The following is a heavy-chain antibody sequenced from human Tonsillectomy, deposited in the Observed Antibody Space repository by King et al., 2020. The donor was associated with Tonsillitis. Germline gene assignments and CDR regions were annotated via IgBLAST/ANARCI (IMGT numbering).Heavy chain of an antibody. CDR2: IYHSGIT. CDR3: GRGEALAGTHYSDC. V-gene: IGHV4-38-2*01. CDR1: GYSINSGYY. Sequence: VQLQESGPGLVKPSETLSLTCAVSGYSINSGYYWGWIRQPPGKGLEWIGSIYHSGITYYNPSLKSRVTISVDTSKNQFSLKLSSVTAAATAVYYCGRGEALAGTHYSDCWGQGTLVTVSS. D-gene: IGHD6-19*01. J-gene: IGHJ4*02.